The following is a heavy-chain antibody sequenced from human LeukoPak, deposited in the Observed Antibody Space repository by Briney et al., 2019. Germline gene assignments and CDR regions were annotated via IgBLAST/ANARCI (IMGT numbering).Heavy chain of an antibody. CDR2: ISYDGSNK. CDR3: AKDQGLFGWELTPYFDY. J-gene: IGHJ4*02. D-gene: IGHD1-26*01. CDR1: GFTFSSYA. V-gene: IGHV3-30-3*01. Sequence: GGSLRLSCAASGFTFSSYAMHWVRQAPGKGLEWVAVISYDGSNKYYADSVKGRFTISRDNSKNTLYLQMNSLRAEDTAVYYCAKDQGLFGWELTPYFDYWGQGTLVTVSS.